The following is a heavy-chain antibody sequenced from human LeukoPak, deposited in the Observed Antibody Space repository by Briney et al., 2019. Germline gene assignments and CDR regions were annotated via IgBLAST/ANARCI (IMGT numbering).Heavy chain of an antibody. D-gene: IGHD2-15*01. CDR1: GDSISSSNCY. CDR2: IYFSGGT. V-gene: IGHV4-39*07. Sequence: SETLSLTCTVSGDSISSSNCYWGWIRQPPGKGLEWIGSIYFSGGTYYNASLKSRVTISVDTSKNQFSLKLSSVTAADTAVYYCARSVEGYCSGGSCYYYSYYMDVWGKGTTVTVSS. CDR3: ARSVEGYCSGGSCYYYSYYMDV. J-gene: IGHJ6*03.